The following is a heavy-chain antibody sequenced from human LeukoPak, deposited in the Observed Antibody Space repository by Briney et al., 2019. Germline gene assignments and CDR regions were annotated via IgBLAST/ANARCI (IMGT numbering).Heavy chain of an antibody. CDR3: ARGGCSSTSCRYYYYYMDV. CDR2: MNPNSGNT. J-gene: IGHJ6*03. V-gene: IGHV1-8*01. Sequence: ASVKVSCKASGYIFTSYGISWVRQAPGQGLEWMGWMNPNSGNTGYAQKFQGRVTITRNTSISTAYMELSSLRSEDTAVYYCARGGCSSTSCRYYYYYMDVWGKGTTVTVSS. CDR1: GYIFTSYG. D-gene: IGHD2-2*01.